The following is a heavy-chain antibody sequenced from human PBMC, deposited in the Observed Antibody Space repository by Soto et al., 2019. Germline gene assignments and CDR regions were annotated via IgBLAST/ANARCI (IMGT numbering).Heavy chain of an antibody. D-gene: IGHD6-13*01. Sequence: PSETLSLTCTVSGGSISSYYWSWIRQPPGKGLEWIGYIYYSGSTNYNPSLKSRVTISVDTSKNQFSLKLSSVTAADTAVYYCASAHVLKDSSSWYVSWFDPWGQGTLVTVSS. CDR1: GGSISSYY. J-gene: IGHJ5*02. CDR2: IYYSGST. CDR3: ASAHVLKDSSSWYVSWFDP. V-gene: IGHV4-59*12.